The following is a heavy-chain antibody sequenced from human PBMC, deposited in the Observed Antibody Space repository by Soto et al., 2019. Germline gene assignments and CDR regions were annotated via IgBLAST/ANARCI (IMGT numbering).Heavy chain of an antibody. J-gene: IGHJ4*02. CDR1: GFTFSSYA. D-gene: IGHD6-13*01. CDR3: AKDLIRVDRNSRKIPPAPRDY. Sequence: GGSLRLSCAASGFTFSSYAMSWVRQAPGKGLEWVSAISGGGGSTYYADSVKGRFTISRDNSKNTLYLQMNSLRAEDTAVYYCAKDLIRVDRNSRKIPPAPRDYWGQGTLVTVSS. V-gene: IGHV3-23*01. CDR2: ISGGGGST.